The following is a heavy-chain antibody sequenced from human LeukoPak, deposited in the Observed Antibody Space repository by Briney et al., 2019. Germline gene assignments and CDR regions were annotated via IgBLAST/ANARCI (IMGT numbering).Heavy chain of an antibody. V-gene: IGHV3-7*03. Sequence: GGSLRLSCAASGFTFSSYWMSWVRQAPEKGLEWVAKIKQDGSEKYYVDSVKGRFTISRDNAENSLYLQMNSLRAEDTAVYHSARGHYQLLWGQGTLVTVSS. CDR3: ARGHYQLL. J-gene: IGHJ4*02. CDR2: IKQDGSEK. CDR1: GFTFSSYW. D-gene: IGHD2-2*01.